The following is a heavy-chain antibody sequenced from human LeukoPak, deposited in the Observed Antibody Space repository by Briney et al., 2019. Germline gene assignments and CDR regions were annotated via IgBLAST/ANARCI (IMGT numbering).Heavy chain of an antibody. J-gene: IGHJ3*02. CDR2: IVAGSGNT. V-gene: IGHV1-58*02. CDR1: GFTFTSSA. CDR3: AAVIHYDSSGLVDAFDI. Sequence: SVKVSCKASGFTFTSSAMQWVRQARGQRLEWIGWIVAGSGNTNYAQKFQERVTITRDMSTSAAYMELSSLRSEDTAVYYCAAVIHYDSSGLVDAFDIWGQGTMVTGSS. D-gene: IGHD3-22*01.